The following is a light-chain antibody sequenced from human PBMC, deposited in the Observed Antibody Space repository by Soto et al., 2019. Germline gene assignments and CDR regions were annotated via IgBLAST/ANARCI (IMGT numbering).Light chain of an antibody. CDR1: QSISRT. CDR3: KQYNSYAWT. Sequence: EIVLTQSPDTLSVSPGERATLSCRASQSISRTLAWYQQKSGQPPRLLIYDAYTRATGFQARFSGSGSGTEFTLTIRSLQPDDFATYYCKQYNSYAWTFGQGTKVDIK. J-gene: IGKJ1*01. V-gene: IGKV3D-15*01. CDR2: DAY.